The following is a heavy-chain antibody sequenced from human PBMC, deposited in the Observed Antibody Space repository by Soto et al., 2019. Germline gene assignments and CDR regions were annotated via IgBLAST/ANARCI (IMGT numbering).Heavy chain of an antibody. D-gene: IGHD3-10*01. CDR2: ISAYNGNT. Sequence: GPSVKVSCKASGYTFTSYGISWVRQAPGQGLEWMGWISAYNGNTNYAQKLQGRVTMTTDTSTSTAYMELRSLRSDDTAVYYCARIRSITMVRGVIITGPHSRFDYWGEGTLVTVSS. J-gene: IGHJ4*02. CDR1: GYTFTSYG. CDR3: ARIRSITMVRGVIITGPHSRFDY. V-gene: IGHV1-18*01.